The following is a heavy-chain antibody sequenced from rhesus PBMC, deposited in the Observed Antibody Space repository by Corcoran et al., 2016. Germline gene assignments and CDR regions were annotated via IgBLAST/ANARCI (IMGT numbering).Heavy chain of an antibody. CDR2: IDGNSAGT. CDR3: ARELAYWSDYYAYFDY. D-gene: IGHD3-22*01. Sequence: QVQMQESGPGLVKPSETLSLTCTFSGGSISGYYWSWIRKPPGKGLVWSVKIDGNSAGTNYKPARNSRVTSAKDTSKNQFSLKLSAVTAADTAVYYCARELAYWSDYYAYFDYWGQGVLVTVSS. V-gene: IGHV4-81*01. J-gene: IGHJ4*01. CDR1: GGSISGYY.